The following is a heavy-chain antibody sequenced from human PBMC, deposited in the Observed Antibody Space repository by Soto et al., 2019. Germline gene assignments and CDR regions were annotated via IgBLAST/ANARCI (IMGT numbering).Heavy chain of an antibody. V-gene: IGHV4-59*08. CDR2: IYETGST. CDR3: VRQGIGPLHGLVDV. CDR1: SDPTSPHN. J-gene: IGHJ6*02. D-gene: IGHD3-10*01. Sequence: QVQLQESGPGMVKPSETLSLTCTVSSDPTSPHNWGWIRQTPGKGLEWIGYIYETGSTSYNPSLNRRVTISLDMSTKQLSLKLSSATAADTAMYHCVRQGIGPLHGLVDVWGRGTTVTVSS.